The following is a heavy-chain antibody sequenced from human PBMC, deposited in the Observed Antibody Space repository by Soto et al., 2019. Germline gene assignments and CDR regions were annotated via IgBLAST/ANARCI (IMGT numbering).Heavy chain of an antibody. CDR2: ITSSGGAT. CDR3: ARGDCKTSCYIGF. V-gene: IGHV3-48*03. D-gene: IGHD2-2*02. J-gene: IGHJ4*02. Sequence: PGGSLRLSCAASGFGFSNYEMNWVRQAPGKGLEWVSYITSSGGATMYADSLKGRFTISRDNAKYSLYLQMNSLRVEDTAVYYCARGDCKTSCYIGFWGQGALVTVSS. CDR1: GFGFSNYE.